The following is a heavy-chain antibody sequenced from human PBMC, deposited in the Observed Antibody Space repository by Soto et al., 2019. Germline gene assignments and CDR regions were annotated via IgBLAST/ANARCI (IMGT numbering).Heavy chain of an antibody. CDR1: GYSFTSYW. V-gene: IGHV5-51*01. J-gene: IGHJ4*02. Sequence: GESLKISCKGSGYSFTSYWIGWVRQMPGKGLEWMGIIYPGDSDTRYSPSFQGQVTISADKSISTAYLQWSSLKASDTAMYYCARLSYYYGSGSYPPFDYWGQGTLVTVSS. CDR2: IYPGDSDT. D-gene: IGHD3-10*01. CDR3: ARLSYYYGSGSYPPFDY.